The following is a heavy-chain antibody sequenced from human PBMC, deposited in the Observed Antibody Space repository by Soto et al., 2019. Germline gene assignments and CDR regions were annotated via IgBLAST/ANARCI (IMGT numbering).Heavy chain of an antibody. V-gene: IGHV2-70*01. Sequence: SGPTLVNPTQTLTLTCTFSGFSLSTSGMCVSWIRQPPGKALEWLALIDWDDDKYYSTSLKTRLTISKDTSKNQVVLTMTNMDPVDTATYYCARIPSRGTANWYGMDVWGQGTTVTVSS. D-gene: IGHD1-1*01. J-gene: IGHJ6*02. CDR3: ARIPSRGTANWYGMDV. CDR2: IDWDDDK. CDR1: GFSLSTSGMC.